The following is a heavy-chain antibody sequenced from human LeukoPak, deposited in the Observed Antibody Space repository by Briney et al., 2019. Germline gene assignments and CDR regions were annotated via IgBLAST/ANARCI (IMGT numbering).Heavy chain of an antibody. V-gene: IGHV3-23*01. CDR3: AKAGSSWYYFDY. CDR1: ELTFSNAW. CDR2: ISGSGGTT. J-gene: IGHJ4*02. Sequence: GGSLRLSCAASELTFSNAWVSWVRQAPGKGLEWVSSISGSGGTTFYADSVKGRFTISRDNSKNTLFLQMNSLGAEDTAVYYCAKAGSSWYYFDYWGQGTLVIVSS. D-gene: IGHD1-1*01.